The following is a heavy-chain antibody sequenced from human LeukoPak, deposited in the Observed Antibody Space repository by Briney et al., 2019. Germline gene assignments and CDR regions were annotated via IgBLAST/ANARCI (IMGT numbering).Heavy chain of an antibody. Sequence: ASVKVSCKASGGTFSSYAISWVRQAPGQGLEWMGGIIPIFGTVNYAQKFQGRVTITADKSTSTAYMELSSLRSEDTAVYYCARGRSLEWTYDFDYWGQGTLVTVSS. CDR1: GGTFSSYA. J-gene: IGHJ4*02. D-gene: IGHD3-3*01. CDR2: IIPIFGTV. V-gene: IGHV1-69*06. CDR3: ARGRSLEWTYDFDY.